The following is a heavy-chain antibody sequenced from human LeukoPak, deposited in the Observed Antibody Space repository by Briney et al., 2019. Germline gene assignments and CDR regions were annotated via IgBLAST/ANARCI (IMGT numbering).Heavy chain of an antibody. CDR1: GGSISSYY. CDR3: ARVRVTSGYYYVGPDPHFDY. Sequence: PSETLSLTCTVSGGSISSYYWSWIRQPPGKGLEWIGEINHSGSTNYNPSLKSRVTISVDTSKNQFSLKLSSVTAADTAVYYCARVRVTSGYYYVGPDPHFDYWGQGTLVTVSS. CDR2: INHSGST. V-gene: IGHV4-34*01. D-gene: IGHD3-22*01. J-gene: IGHJ4*02.